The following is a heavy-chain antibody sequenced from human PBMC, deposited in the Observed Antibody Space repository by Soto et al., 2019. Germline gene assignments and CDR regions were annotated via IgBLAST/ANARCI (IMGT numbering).Heavy chain of an antibody. Sequence: QVQLVQSGAAVKKPGSSVKVSCKASGGTFSSYAISWVRQAPGQGLEWMGGIIPIFGTANYAQKFQGRVTITADESTNTAYMELSSRRSEDTAVYYCATEDMPHNIGIDYWGQGTLVTVSS. CDR3: ATEDMPHNIGIDY. J-gene: IGHJ4*02. V-gene: IGHV1-69*12. CDR1: GGTFSSYA. D-gene: IGHD1-1*01. CDR2: IIPIFGTA.